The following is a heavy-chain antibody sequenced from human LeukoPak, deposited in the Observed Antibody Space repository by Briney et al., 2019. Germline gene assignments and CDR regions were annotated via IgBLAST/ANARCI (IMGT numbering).Heavy chain of an antibody. CDR3: ASPYYDYWGAYSGY. CDR2: INQGGNEK. V-gene: IGHV3-7*01. Sequence: GGSLRLSCAASGLSLSSHWMSWVRQAPGKGLEWVANINQGGNEKYYVDSVKGRFTISRDNAKNSLYLQMNSLRAEDTAVYYCASPYYDYWGAYSGYWGQGTLVTVSS. CDR1: GLSLSSHW. D-gene: IGHD3-3*01. J-gene: IGHJ4*02.